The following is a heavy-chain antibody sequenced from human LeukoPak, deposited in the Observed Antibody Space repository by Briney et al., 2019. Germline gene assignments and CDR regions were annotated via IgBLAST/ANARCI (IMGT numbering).Heavy chain of an antibody. CDR3: ARDHWGSLDY. Sequence: SETLSLTCTVSGGSISSYYWSWIRQPPGKGLEWIGYISYSGSTNYNPSLKSRVTISLDTSKNQFSLKLTSVTAADTAIYYCARDHWGSLDYWGQGALVTVSS. CDR1: GGSISSYY. D-gene: IGHD7-27*01. J-gene: IGHJ4*02. V-gene: IGHV4-59*01. CDR2: ISYSGST.